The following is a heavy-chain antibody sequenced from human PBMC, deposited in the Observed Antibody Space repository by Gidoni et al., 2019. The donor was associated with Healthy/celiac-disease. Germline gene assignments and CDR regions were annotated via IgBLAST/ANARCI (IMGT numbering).Heavy chain of an antibody. D-gene: IGHD6-6*01. J-gene: IGHJ4*02. V-gene: IGHV4-38-2*02. CDR2: SYHSGST. CDR3: ARDVSSSSDY. Sequence: QVQLQESGPGLVKPSATLSLTCAVSGYSLSSGYYWGWIRQPPGKGLEWIGRSYHSGSTYYNPSLKSRVTISVDTSKNQFSLKLSSVTAADTAVYYCARDVSSSSDYWGQGTLVTVSS. CDR1: GYSLSSGYY.